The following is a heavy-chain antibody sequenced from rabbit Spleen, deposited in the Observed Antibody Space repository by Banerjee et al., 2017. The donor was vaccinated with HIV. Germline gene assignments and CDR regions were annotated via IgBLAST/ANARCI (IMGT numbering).Heavy chain of an antibody. CDR2: IYAGSNGST. V-gene: IGHV1S40*01. D-gene: IGHD1-1*01. CDR1: EVSFSFNSY. Sequence: QSLEESGGDLVKPGASLTLTCTASEVSFSFNSYMCWVRQAPGKGLEWIGCIYAGSNGSTFYASWAKGRFTISKTSSTTVTLQMTSLTAADTATYFCARDTSSSFSSYGMDLWGQGTLVTVS. CDR3: ARDTSSSFSSYGMDL. J-gene: IGHJ6*01.